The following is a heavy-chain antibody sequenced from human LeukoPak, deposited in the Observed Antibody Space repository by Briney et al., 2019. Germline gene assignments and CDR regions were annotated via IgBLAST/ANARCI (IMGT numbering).Heavy chain of an antibody. D-gene: IGHD6-19*01. CDR1: GFTFDDYG. J-gene: IGHJ3*02. V-gene: IGHV3-20*04. CDR3: ARGVYSSGWYGSYAFDI. CDR2: INWNGGST. Sequence: GSLRLSCAASGFTFDDYGMSWVRQAPGKGLEWVSGINWNGGSTGYADSVKGRFTISRDNAKNSLYLQMNSLRAEDTALYYCARGVYSSGWYGSYAFDIWGQGTMVTVSS.